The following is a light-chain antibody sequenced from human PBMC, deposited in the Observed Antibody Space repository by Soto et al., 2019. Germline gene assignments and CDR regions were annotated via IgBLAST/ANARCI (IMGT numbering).Light chain of an antibody. Sequence: QSALTQPASVSGSPGQSITISCTGTSSDIGGYNMVSWYQQHPRKAPKLMIYEVTNRPSGISDRFSAPKSGNTASLTISGLQAEDEGDYYCSSYTRAKTYVFGTGTKVTVL. CDR3: SSYTRAKTYV. V-gene: IGLV2-14*01. CDR1: SSDIGGYNM. CDR2: EVT. J-gene: IGLJ1*01.